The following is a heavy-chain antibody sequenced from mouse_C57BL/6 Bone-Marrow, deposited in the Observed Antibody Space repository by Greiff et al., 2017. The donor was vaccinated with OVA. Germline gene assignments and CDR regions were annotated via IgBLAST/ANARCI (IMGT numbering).Heavy chain of an antibody. Sequence: VQVVESGPGLVQPSQSLSITCTVSGFSLTSYGVHWVRQSPGKGLEWLGVIWRGGSTDYNAAFMSRLSITKDNSKSQVFFTMNSLQADDTAIYYCAKKGSWPWYFDVWGTGTTVTVSS. CDR1: GFSLTSYG. J-gene: IGHJ1*03. D-gene: IGHD1-3*01. CDR3: AKKGSWPWYFDV. V-gene: IGHV2-5*01. CDR2: IWRGGST.